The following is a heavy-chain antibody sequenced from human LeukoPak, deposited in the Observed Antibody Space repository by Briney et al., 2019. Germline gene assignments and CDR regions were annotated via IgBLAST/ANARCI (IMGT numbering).Heavy chain of an antibody. V-gene: IGHV4-30-4*08. CDR1: GGSISSGDYY. J-gene: IGHJ6*03. CDR2: INHSGST. CDR3: ARGRYYYGSGSYMGYYYYMDV. Sequence: SQTLSLTCTVSGGSISSGDYYWSWIRQPPGKGLEWIGEINHSGSTNYNPSLKSRVTISVDTSKNQFSLKLSSVTAADTAVYYCARGRYYYGSGSYMGYYYYMDVWGKGTTFTVSS. D-gene: IGHD3-10*01.